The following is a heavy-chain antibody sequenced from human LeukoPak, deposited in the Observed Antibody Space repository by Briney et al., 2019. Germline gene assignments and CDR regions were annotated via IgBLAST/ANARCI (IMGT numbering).Heavy chain of an antibody. CDR2: IYTSGST. Sequence: SETLSLTCTVSGGSISSSSYYWGWIRQPPGKGLEWIGRIYTSGSTNYNPSLESRVTISVDTSKNQFSLKLSSVTAADMAVYYCAGNGLLWLDYWGQGTLVTVSS. CDR3: AGNGLLWLDY. D-gene: IGHD3-10*01. J-gene: IGHJ4*02. V-gene: IGHV4-39*07. CDR1: GGSISSSSYY.